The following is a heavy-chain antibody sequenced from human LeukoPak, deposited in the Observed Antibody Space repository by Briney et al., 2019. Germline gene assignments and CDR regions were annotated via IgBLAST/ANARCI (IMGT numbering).Heavy chain of an antibody. Sequence: GGSLRLSCAASGFTFSSYGMSWVRQAPGKGLEWVSAINTGGVSTYYADSVKGRFTISRDNSRNTLYLQMNSLRAEDTAVYYCAKDFGGAGSYYCPFDYWGQGTLVTVSS. J-gene: IGHJ4*02. CDR1: GFTFSSYG. CDR2: INTGGVST. D-gene: IGHD3-10*01. V-gene: IGHV3-23*01. CDR3: AKDFGGAGSYYCPFDY.